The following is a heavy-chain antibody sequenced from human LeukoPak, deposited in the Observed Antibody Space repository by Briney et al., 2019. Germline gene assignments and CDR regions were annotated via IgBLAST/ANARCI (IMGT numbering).Heavy chain of an antibody. CDR1: GFTFNKYA. J-gene: IGHJ4*02. D-gene: IGHD3-22*01. CDR2: IYSGGST. CDR3: ASTYDSDSSGYYPFDY. Sequence: GGSLRLSCAASGFTFNKYAMSWVRQAPGKGLEWVSVIYSGGSTYYADSVKGRFTISRHNSKNTLYLQMGSLRAEDTAVYYCASTYDSDSSGYYPFDYWGQGALVTVSS. V-gene: IGHV3-66*02.